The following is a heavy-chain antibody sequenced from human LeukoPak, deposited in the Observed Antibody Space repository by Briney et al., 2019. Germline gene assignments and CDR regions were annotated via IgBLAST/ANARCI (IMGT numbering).Heavy chain of an antibody. CDR2: IYTSGST. CDR1: GGSFSGYY. J-gene: IGHJ4*02. CDR3: ARGYGSGSRSDY. V-gene: IGHV4-4*08. D-gene: IGHD3-10*01. Sequence: SETLSLTCAVYGGSFSGYYWSWIRQPPGKGLEWIGRIYTSGSTNYNPSLKSRVTISVDTSKNQFSLKLSSVTAADTAVYYCARGYGSGSRSDYWGQGTLVTVSS.